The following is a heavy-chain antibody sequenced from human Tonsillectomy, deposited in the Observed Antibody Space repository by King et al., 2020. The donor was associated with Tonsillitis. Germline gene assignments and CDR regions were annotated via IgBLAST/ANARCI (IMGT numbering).Heavy chain of an antibody. CDR2: IYDIGST. CDR3: AGHLNPYCYFDL. V-gene: IGHV4-59*08. J-gene: IGHJ2*01. Sequence: VQLQESGPGLVKPSETLSLTCTVSGGSISNYYWSWIRQPPGKGLEWIGYIYDIGSTNYNPSLKSRVTISVDTSKNQFSLKLSSVTAADTAVYHCAGHLNPYCYFDLWGRGTLVTVSS. CDR1: GGSISNYY.